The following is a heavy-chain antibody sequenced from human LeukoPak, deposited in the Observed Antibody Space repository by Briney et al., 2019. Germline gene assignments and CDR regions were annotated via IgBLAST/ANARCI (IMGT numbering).Heavy chain of an antibody. CDR1: GFTFSNYE. J-gene: IGHJ5*02. D-gene: IGHD6-13*01. V-gene: IGHV3-48*03. CDR3: ARGVGSSWPGWFDP. Sequence: AGGSLRLSCAASGFTFSNYELNWVRQAPGRGLEWVSYISHSGRTIYYADSVKGRFTISRDNAKNSLYLQMNSLRAEDTAVYYCARGVGSSWPGWFDPWGQGTLVTVSS. CDR2: ISHSGRTI.